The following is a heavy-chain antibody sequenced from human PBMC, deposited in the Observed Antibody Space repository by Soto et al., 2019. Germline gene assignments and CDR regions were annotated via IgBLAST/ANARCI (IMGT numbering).Heavy chain of an antibody. CDR1: GFSFISYS. D-gene: IGHD3-3*01. CDR2: INEDSSYI. V-gene: IGHV3-21*02. J-gene: IGHJ6*03. Sequence: EVQLVESGGGLVKPGGSLRLSCAASGFSFISYSMNWVRQAPGKGLECVSSINEDSSYIYYAHSLSGRFTISRDKAKASLYLQMTGLRAEDTDVYYCVRDFGWYFRSGYMDVWGDGATVTVSS. CDR3: VRDFGWYFRSGYMDV.